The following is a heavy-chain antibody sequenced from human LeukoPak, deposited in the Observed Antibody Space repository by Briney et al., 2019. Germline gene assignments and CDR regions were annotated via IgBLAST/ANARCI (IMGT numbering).Heavy chain of an antibody. D-gene: IGHD3-10*01. CDR1: GGSFSGYY. J-gene: IGHJ4*02. CDR3: ARHVLFGEFDY. CDR2: INHSGST. V-gene: IGHV4-34*01. Sequence: SGTLSLTCAVYGGSFSGYYWSRIRQPPGKGLEWIGEINHSGSTNYNPSLKSRVTISVDTSKNQFSLKLSSVTAADTAVYYCARHVLFGEFDYWGQGTLVTVSS.